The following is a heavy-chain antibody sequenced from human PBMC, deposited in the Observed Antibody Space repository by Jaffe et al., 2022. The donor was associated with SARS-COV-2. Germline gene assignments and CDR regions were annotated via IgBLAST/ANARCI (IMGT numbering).Heavy chain of an antibody. CDR3: TSPRWSTVTLDDS. CDR1: GFTFGDYA. J-gene: IGHJ4*02. CDR2: IRSEAFGGTT. V-gene: IGHV3-49*04. D-gene: IGHD4-17*01. Sequence: EVQLVESGGGLVQPGRSLRLSCTTSGFTFGDYALSWVRQAPGKGLEWVGVIRSEAFGGTTEYAASVKGRFIISREDSQGIAYLQMNSLKAEDTAVYYCTSPRWSTVTLDDSWGQGTLVTVSS.